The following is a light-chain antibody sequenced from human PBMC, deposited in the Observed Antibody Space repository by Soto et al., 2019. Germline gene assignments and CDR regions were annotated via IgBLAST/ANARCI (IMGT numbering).Light chain of an antibody. CDR1: QGISSY. CDR3: QQSYSSSWT. Sequence: DIQLTQSPSFLSASVGDRVTITCRASQGISSYLAWYQQKPGKAPKLLIYEASTLQSGVPSRFSGSGSGTDFTLTISSLQPEDFATYSCQQSYSSSWTFGQGTKVEIK. J-gene: IGKJ1*01. V-gene: IGKV1-39*01. CDR2: EAS.